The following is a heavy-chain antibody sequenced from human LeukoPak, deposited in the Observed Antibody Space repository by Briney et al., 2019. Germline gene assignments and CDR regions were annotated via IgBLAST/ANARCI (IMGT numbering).Heavy chain of an antibody. CDR3: ARGHRQYYDFWSGSAYYYYMDV. CDR2: INHSGST. CDR1: GGSFSGYY. Sequence: SETLSLTCPVYGGSFSGYYWSWIRQPPGKGLEWIGEINHSGSTNYNPSLKSRVTISVDTSKNQFSLKLSSVTAADTAVYYCARGHRQYYDFWSGSAYYYYMDVWGKGTTVTVSS. V-gene: IGHV4-34*01. D-gene: IGHD3-3*01. J-gene: IGHJ6*03.